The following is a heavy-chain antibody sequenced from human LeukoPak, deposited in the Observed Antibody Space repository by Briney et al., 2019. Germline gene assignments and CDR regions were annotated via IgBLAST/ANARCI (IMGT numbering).Heavy chain of an antibody. J-gene: IGHJ4*02. D-gene: IGHD5-12*01. CDR1: GGSIRTTCYY. CDR2: MYYAGST. V-gene: IGHV4-39*01. CDR3: ASRPPVSGYVVS. Sequence: SETLSLTCNVSGGSIRTTCYYWGWIRQSPGKGLEWIASMYYAGSTYYNPSLKSRVTISIDTSKNQVSMNLTSVTAADTAVYYCASRPPVSGYVVSWGQGTLVTVSS.